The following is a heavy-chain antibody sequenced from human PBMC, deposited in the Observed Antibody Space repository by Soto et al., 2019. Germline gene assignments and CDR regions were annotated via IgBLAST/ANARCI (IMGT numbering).Heavy chain of an antibody. CDR2: IIPIFGTA. D-gene: IGHD2-15*01. V-gene: IGHV1-69*12. Sequence: QVQLVQSGAEVKKPGSSVKVSCKASGGTFSSYAISWVRQAPGLGLEWMGGIIPIFGTANYAQKFQGRVTITADESTSTAYMELSSLRSEDTAVYYCARDRDVVVVAATPHDAFDIWGQGTMVTVSS. CDR3: ARDRDVVVVAATPHDAFDI. J-gene: IGHJ3*02. CDR1: GGTFSSYA.